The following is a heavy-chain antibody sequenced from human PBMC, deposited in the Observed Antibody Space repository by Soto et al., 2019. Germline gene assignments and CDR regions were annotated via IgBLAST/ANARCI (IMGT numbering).Heavy chain of an antibody. CDR1: GGTFSIYA. CDR2: NIPIFGTA. D-gene: IGHD3-10*01. CDR3: ARSRLGGSNIKAPIDN. J-gene: IGHJ4*01. Sequence: QVQLVQSGAEVKKPGHSVKVSCKDSGGTFSIYAISWVRQAPGQGLDWMGGNIPIFGTANYAKKFQGRVTMSADVSTNPADMELISLRSEETAVYYCARSRLGGSNIKAPIDNWDHGTLFTVSS. V-gene: IGHV1-69*01.